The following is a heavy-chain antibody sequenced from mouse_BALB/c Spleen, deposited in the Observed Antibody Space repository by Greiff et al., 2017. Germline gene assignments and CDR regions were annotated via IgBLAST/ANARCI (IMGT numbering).Heavy chain of an antibody. CDR2: INPNNGGT. J-gene: IGHJ3*01. CDR3: ARGEILRAWFAY. D-gene: IGHD1-1*01. V-gene: IGHV1-26*01. Sequence: VQLQQSGPELVKPGASVKMSCKASGYTFTDYYIDWVKQSHGKSLEWIGGINPNNGGTSYNQKFKGKATLTVDKSSSTAYMELRSLTSEDSAVYYCARGEILRAWFAYWGQGTLVTVSA. CDR1: GYTFTDYY.